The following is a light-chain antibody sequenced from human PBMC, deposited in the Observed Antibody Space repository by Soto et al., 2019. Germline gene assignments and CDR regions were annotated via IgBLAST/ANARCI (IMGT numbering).Light chain of an antibody. Sequence: QSVLTQPASVSGSPGQSITISCTGTSSDVGSYNLVSWYQQHPGKAPKLMIYEGSKRPSGVSNRFSGSKSGNTASLTISGLQAEEEADYYCCSYAGSSFYVFGTGTKVTVL. CDR3: CSYAGSSFYV. J-gene: IGLJ1*01. V-gene: IGLV2-23*01. CDR1: SSDVGSYNL. CDR2: EGS.